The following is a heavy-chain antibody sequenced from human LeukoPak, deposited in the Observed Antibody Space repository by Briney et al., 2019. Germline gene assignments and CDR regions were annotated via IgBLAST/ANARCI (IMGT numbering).Heavy chain of an antibody. CDR3: ARQTAMGRSGDY. J-gene: IGHJ4*02. Sequence: GESLKISCKASGYSFTSYWICWVRQMPEKVLEWMGIIDPSDSETRYTPSFQGQVTISVDKSLTTADLQWNSLKASDTAMYYCARQTAMGRSGDYWGQGTLVTVSS. CDR1: GYSFTSYW. D-gene: IGHD5-18*01. V-gene: IGHV5-51*01. CDR2: IDPSDSET.